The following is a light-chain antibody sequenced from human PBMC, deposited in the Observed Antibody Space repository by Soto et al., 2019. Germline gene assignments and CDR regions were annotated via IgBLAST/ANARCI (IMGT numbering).Light chain of an antibody. V-gene: IGLV1-40*01. Sequence: QAVVTQPPSVSGAPGQRVTISCTGSSSNIGAGYDVHWYQQLPGTAPKLLIYGNNNRPSGVPDRFSGSKSGTSASLAITGLQAEDEADFYCQSYDRSLSVVVFGGGTKVTVL. CDR1: SSNIGAGYD. J-gene: IGLJ2*01. CDR2: GNN. CDR3: QSYDRSLSVVV.